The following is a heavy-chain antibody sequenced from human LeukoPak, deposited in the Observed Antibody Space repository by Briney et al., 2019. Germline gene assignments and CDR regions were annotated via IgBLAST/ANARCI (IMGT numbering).Heavy chain of an antibody. Sequence: GGSLRLSCIASGFIFSKYGMHWVRQAPAKGLEWVAFIRNDKSSEHYADSVKGRFTISRDNSKNTLYLQMNSLRPEDTAVYYCAKRISGAYYSLLDYWGQGTLVIVSS. CDR1: GFIFSKYG. CDR3: AKRISGAYYSLLDY. J-gene: IGHJ4*02. V-gene: IGHV3-30*02. D-gene: IGHD1-26*01. CDR2: IRNDKSSE.